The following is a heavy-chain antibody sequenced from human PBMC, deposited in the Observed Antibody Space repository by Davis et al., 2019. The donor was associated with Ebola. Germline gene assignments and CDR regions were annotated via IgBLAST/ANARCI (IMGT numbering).Heavy chain of an antibody. J-gene: IGHJ4*02. CDR2: ISYDGSNK. Sequence: PGGSLRLSCAASGFTFSSYAMHWVRQAPGKGLEWVAVISYDGSNKYYADSVKGRFTISRDNSKNTLYLQMNSLRAEDTAVYYCARDPGEQQLPFDYWGQGTLVTVSS. V-gene: IGHV3-30-3*01. CDR3: ARDPGEQQLPFDY. CDR1: GFTFSSYA. D-gene: IGHD6-13*01.